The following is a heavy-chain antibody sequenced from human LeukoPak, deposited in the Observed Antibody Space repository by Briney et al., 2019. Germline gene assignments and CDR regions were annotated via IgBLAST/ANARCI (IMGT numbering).Heavy chain of an antibody. V-gene: IGHV3-49*03. D-gene: IGHD3-22*01. CDR1: GFTFGDYA. Sequence: GGSLRLSCTASGFTFGDYAMSWFRQAPGKGLEWVGFIRSKAYGGTTEYAASVKGRFTISRDDSKSIAYLQMNSLKTEDTAVYYCTRTDIDYDSSGYLGSWFDPWGQGTLVTVSS. J-gene: IGHJ5*02. CDR3: TRTDIDYDSSGYLGSWFDP. CDR2: IRSKAYGGTT.